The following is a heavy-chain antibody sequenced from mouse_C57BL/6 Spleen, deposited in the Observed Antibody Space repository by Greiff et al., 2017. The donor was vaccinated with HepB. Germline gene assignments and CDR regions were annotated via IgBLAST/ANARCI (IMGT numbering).Heavy chain of an antibody. CDR3: ARRSYYDCFY. J-gene: IGHJ2*01. V-gene: IGHV1-50*01. CDR1: GYTFTSYW. D-gene: IGHD2-4*01. Sequence: QVQLQQPGAELVKPGASVKLSCKASGYTFTSYWMQWVKQRPGQGLEWIGEIDPSDSYTNYNQKSKGKATLTVDTSSSTAYMQLSSLTSEDSAVYYCARRSYYDCFYWGQGTTLTVSS. CDR2: IDPSDSYT.